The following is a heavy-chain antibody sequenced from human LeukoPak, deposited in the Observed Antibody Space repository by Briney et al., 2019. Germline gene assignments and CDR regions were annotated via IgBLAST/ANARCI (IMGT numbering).Heavy chain of an antibody. CDR2: INPNSGGT. D-gene: IGHD5-18*01. CDR1: GYTFTGYY. CDR3: ARSPGLDTAVVNRP. V-gene: IGHV1-2*02. J-gene: IGHJ5*02. Sequence: GASVKVSCKPSGYTFTGYYIHWVRQAPGQGLEWMGWINPNSGGTNYAQNFQGRVTMTRDTSINTAYMELGRLRSDDTAVYYCARSPGLDTAVVNRPWGQGTLITVSS.